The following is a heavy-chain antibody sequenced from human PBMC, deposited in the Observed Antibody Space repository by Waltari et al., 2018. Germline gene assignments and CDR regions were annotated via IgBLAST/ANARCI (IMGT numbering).Heavy chain of an antibody. CDR3: ARDASPYYDFWSGYYVY. CDR1: GGSISSSNW. D-gene: IGHD3-3*01. Sequence: QVQLQESGPGLVKPSGTLSLTCAVSGGSISSSNWWRWVRQPPGKGLEWIGEIYHSGSTNYNPSLKSRVTISVDKSKNQFSLKLSSVTAADTAVYYCARDASPYYDFWSGYYVYWGQGTLVTVSS. V-gene: IGHV4-4*02. J-gene: IGHJ4*02. CDR2: IYHSGST.